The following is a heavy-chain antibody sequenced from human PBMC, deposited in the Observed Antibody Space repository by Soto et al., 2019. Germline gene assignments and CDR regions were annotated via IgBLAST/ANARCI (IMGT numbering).Heavy chain of an antibody. CDR3: ARDEAGYYDSSGYVLYYYYGMDV. J-gene: IGHJ6*02. D-gene: IGHD3-22*01. CDR1: GFTFSSYS. CDR2: ISSSSSYI. V-gene: IGHV3-21*01. Sequence: GGSLRLSCAASGFTFSSYSMNWVRQAPGKGLEWVSSISSSSSYIYYADSVKGRFTISRDNAKNSLYLQMNSLRAEETAVYYCARDEAGYYDSSGYVLYYYYGMDVWGQGTTVTVSS.